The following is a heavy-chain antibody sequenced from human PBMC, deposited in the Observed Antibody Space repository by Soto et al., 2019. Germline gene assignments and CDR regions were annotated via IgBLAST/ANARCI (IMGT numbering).Heavy chain of an antibody. Sequence: PGGALGLSCAASGFTFSNAWMSWVRQAPGKGLEWVGRIKSKTDGGTTDYAAPVKGRFTISRDDSKNTLYLQMNSLKTEDTAVYYCTTDYYDFWSGYYTGEYWGQGTQVPVSS. D-gene: IGHD3-3*01. J-gene: IGHJ4*02. CDR3: TTDYYDFWSGYYTGEY. V-gene: IGHV3-15*01. CDR1: GFTFSNAW. CDR2: IKSKTDGGTT.